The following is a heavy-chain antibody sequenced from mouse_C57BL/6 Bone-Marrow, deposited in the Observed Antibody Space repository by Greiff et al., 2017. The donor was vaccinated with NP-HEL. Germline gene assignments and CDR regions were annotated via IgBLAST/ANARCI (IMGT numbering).Heavy chain of an antibody. V-gene: IGHV1-15*01. CDR1: GYAFTDYE. CDR2: IDPETGGT. Sequence: VQLVESGAELVRPGASVTLSCKASGYAFTDYEMHWVKQTPVHGLEWIGAIDPETGGTAYNQKFKGKAILTADKSSSPAYMRLRSLTSEDSAVYYCTRDGYDGDYWGQGTTLTVSS. D-gene: IGHD2-2*01. J-gene: IGHJ2*01. CDR3: TRDGYDGDY.